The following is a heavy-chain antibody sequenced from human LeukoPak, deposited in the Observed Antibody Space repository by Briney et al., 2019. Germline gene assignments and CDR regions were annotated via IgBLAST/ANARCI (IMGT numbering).Heavy chain of an antibody. V-gene: IGHV3-49*04. J-gene: IGHJ6*03. CDR1: GFTFSSYW. D-gene: IGHD2-15*01. CDR3: TRVDIVVVVAATHYYYYYMDV. Sequence: GGPLRLSCAASGFTFSSYWMSWVRQAPGKGLEWVGFIRSKAYGGTTEYAASVKGRFTISRDDSKSIAYLQMNSLKTEDTAVYYCTRVDIVVVVAATHYYYYYMDVWGKGTTVTISS. CDR2: IRSKAYGGTT.